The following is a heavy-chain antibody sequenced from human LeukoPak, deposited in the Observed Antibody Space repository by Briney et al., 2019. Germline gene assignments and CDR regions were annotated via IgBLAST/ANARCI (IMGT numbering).Heavy chain of an antibody. J-gene: IGHJ6*02. CDR1: GFTFSGLG. Sequence: PGESLTLSCAVSGFTFSGLGMHWVRQAPGKGLDWVAVIWHDGSNEYYADSVEGRFTISRDNSKSTLYLQMNSLRGEDTAIYYCARGLGDFWSGYSPHHYYGMDVWGQGTTVTVSS. CDR3: ARGLGDFWSGYSPHHYYGMDV. CDR2: IWHDGSNE. V-gene: IGHV3-33*01. D-gene: IGHD3-3*01.